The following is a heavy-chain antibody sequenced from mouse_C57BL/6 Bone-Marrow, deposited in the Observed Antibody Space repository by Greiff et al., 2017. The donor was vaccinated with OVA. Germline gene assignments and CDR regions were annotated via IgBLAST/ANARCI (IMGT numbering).Heavy chain of an antibody. J-gene: IGHJ2*01. CDR1: GFTFSDYG. Sequence: EVMLVESGGGLVQPGGSLKLSCAASGFTFSDYGMAWVRQAPRQGPEWVAFISNLAYSIYYADTVTGRFTISRENAKNTLYLEMSSLRSEGTAMYYCARRSGFGFDYWGQGTTLTVSS. V-gene: IGHV5-15*01. CDR3: ARRSGFGFDY. D-gene: IGHD4-1*01. CDR2: ISNLAYSI.